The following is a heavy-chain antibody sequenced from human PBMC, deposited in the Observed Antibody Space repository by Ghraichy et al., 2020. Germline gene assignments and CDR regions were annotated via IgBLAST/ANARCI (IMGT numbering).Heavy chain of an antibody. CDR3: ARESPINPETINWFDP. Sequence: SETLSLTCTVSGYSISSGYYWGWIRQPPGKGLEWIGSIYHSGSTYYNPSLKSRVTISVDTSKNQFSLKLSSVTAADTAVYYCARESPINPETINWFDPWGQGTLVTVSS. D-gene: IGHD1-14*01. V-gene: IGHV4-38-2*02. J-gene: IGHJ5*02. CDR2: IYHSGST. CDR1: GYSISSGYY.